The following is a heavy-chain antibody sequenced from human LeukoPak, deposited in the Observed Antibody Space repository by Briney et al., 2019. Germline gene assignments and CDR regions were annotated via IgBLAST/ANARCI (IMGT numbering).Heavy chain of an antibody. CDR3: AKDWYYYDSSEDYYYYYGMDV. CDR1: GFTFSSYA. D-gene: IGHD3-22*01. CDR2: ISYDGSDK. V-gene: IGHV3-30-3*01. J-gene: IGHJ6*02. Sequence: PGGSLRLSCAASGFTFSSYALHWVRQAPGKGLEWVTVISYDGSDKYYADSVKGRFTISRDNSKNTLYLQMNSLRAEDTAVYYCAKDWYYYDSSEDYYYYYGMDVWGQGTTVTVSS.